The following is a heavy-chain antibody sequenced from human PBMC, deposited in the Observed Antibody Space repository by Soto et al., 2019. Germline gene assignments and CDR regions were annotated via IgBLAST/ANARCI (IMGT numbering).Heavy chain of an antibody. J-gene: IGHJ4*02. Sequence: QVQLQESGPGLVKSSQTLSLTCSVSGGSISSAGYFWSWIRQHPGKGLEWIGHIYYSGSAYYSPSLKSRVAISVDTSRNQFSLNLSSVTAADTAVYYCARIRSGNHPDNWGQGTLVTVSS. D-gene: IGHD4-4*01. CDR1: GGSISSAGYF. CDR2: IYYSGSA. V-gene: IGHV4-31*03. CDR3: ARIRSGNHPDN.